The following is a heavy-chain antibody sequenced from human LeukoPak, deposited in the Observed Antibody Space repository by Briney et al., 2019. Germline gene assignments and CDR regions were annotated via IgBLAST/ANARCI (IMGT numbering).Heavy chain of an antibody. Sequence: ASVKVSCKASGYTFTSYYTHWVRQAPGQGLEWMGIINPSGGSTSYAQKFQGRVTMTRDTSTSTVYMELSSLRSEDTAVYYCLAVAGTSRRRATAGAFDIWGQGTMVTVSS. V-gene: IGHV1-46*01. CDR2: INPSGGST. CDR1: GYTFTSYY. CDR3: LAVAGTSRRRATAGAFDI. D-gene: IGHD6-19*01. J-gene: IGHJ3*02.